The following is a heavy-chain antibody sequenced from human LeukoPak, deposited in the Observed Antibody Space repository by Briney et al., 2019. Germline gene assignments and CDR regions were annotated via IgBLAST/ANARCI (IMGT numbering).Heavy chain of an antibody. V-gene: IGHV1-8*03. J-gene: IGHJ3*02. D-gene: IGHD4-23*01. CDR2: MNPNSGNT. CDR3: ARRTTVALDAFDI. CDR1: GYTFTSYD. Sequence: ASVKVSCKAFGYTFTSYDINWVRQATGQGLEWMGWMNPNSGNTGYAQKFQGRVTITRNTSISTAYMELSSLRSEDTAVYYCARRTTVALDAFDIWGQGTMVTVSS.